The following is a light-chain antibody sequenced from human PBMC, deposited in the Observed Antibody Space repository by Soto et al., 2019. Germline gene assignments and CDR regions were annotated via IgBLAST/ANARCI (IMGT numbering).Light chain of an antibody. CDR3: CSYAGSSDYV. J-gene: IGLJ1*01. CDR1: SSDVGSYNL. Sequence: QSVLTQPASVSGSPGQSITISCTGTSSDVGSYNLVSWYQQHSGKAPKLMIYEGSKRPSGVSNRFSGSKPGNTASLTISGLQAEDEADYYCCSYAGSSDYVFGTGTKVTVL. CDR2: EGS. V-gene: IGLV2-23*01.